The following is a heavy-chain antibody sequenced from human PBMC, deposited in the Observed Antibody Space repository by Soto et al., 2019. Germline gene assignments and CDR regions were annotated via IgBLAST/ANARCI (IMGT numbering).Heavy chain of an antibody. J-gene: IGHJ5*02. Sequence: PGGSLRLSCAASGFTFSSYWMHWVRQAPGKGLVWVSRIYSGGSTYYADSVKGRFTISRDNSKNTLYLQMNSLRAEDTAVYYCAKEGSNNGFDPWGQGTLVTVSS. V-gene: IGHV3-53*01. CDR1: GFTFSSYW. CDR3: AKEGSNNGFDP. CDR2: IYSGGST.